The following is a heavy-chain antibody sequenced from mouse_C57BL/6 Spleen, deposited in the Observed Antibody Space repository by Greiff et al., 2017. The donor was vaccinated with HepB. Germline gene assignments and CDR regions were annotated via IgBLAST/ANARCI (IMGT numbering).Heavy chain of an antibody. CDR1: GYAFSSSW. V-gene: IGHV1-82*01. CDR2: IYPGDGDT. CDR3: ARPPCYGNCYFDY. J-gene: IGHJ2*01. Sequence: QVQLQQSGPELVKPGASVKISCKASGYAFSSSWMNWVKQRPGKGLEWIGRIYPGDGDTNYNGKFKGKATLTADKSSSTAYMQLSSLTSEDSAVYFCARPPCYGNCYFDYWGQGTTLTVSS. D-gene: IGHD2-1*01.